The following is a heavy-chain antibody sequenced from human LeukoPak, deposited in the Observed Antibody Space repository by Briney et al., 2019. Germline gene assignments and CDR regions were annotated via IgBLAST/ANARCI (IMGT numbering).Heavy chain of an antibody. Sequence: GGSLRLSCAASGFTFSSYGMSWVRQAPGKGLEWVSAISGSGGSTYYADSVKGRSTISRDNSKNTLYLQMNSLRAEDTAVYYCARTPFNIVVVPAAIEVQSNFYMDVWGKGTTVTISS. V-gene: IGHV3-23*01. D-gene: IGHD2-2*01. CDR3: ARTPFNIVVVPAAIEVQSNFYMDV. J-gene: IGHJ6*03. CDR2: ISGSGGST. CDR1: GFTFSSYG.